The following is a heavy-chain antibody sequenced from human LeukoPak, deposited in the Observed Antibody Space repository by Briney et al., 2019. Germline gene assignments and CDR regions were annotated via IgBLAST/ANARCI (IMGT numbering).Heavy chain of an antibody. CDR1: AGSISSYY. D-gene: IGHD6-13*01. CDR2: VYYTVST. J-gene: IGHJ3*01. CDR3: ARISSSNWYNERGAFDV. Sequence: SETLSLTCTVSAGSISSYYCSSVRQPPGKGLGWIGFVYYTVSTNYSPSLKSRLTISVDTSKNQLSLKMRSVNAADTAVYYCARISSSNWYNERGAFDVWGQGTMVTVSS. V-gene: IGHV4-59*01.